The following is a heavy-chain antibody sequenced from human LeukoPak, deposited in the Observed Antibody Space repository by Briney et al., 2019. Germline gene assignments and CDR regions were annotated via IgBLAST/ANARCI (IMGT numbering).Heavy chain of an antibody. CDR3: ARDKDSSSWYVMSG. D-gene: IGHD6-13*01. V-gene: IGHV3-7*01. J-gene: IGHJ4*02. CDR1: GFTFSSYW. CDR2: IKQDGSEK. Sequence: GGSLRLSCAASGFTFSSYWMSWVRRAPGKGLEWVANIKQDGSEKYYVDSVKGRFTISRDNAKNSLYLQMNSLRAEDTAVYYCARDKDSSSWYVMSGWGQGTLVTVSS.